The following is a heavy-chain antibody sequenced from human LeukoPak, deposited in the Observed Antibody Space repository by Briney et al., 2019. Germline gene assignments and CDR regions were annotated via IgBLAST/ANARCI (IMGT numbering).Heavy chain of an antibody. CDR1: GFTFSDYS. D-gene: IGHD5-24*01. Sequence: GGSLRLSCAASGFTFSDYSMNWVRQAPGKGLEWISYIGIDSGKTNYADSVKGRFTISGDKAKKSLYLQMNSLRVEDTAVSYCARDYKYAFDNWGQGTLVTVSS. J-gene: IGHJ4*02. CDR2: IGIDSGKT. V-gene: IGHV3-48*01. CDR3: ARDYKYAFDN.